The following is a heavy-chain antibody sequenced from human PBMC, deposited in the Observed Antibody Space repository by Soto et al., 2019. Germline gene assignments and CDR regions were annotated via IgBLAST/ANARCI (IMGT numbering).Heavy chain of an antibody. CDR3: ARGGGGYSYGLGYFDY. J-gene: IGHJ4*02. D-gene: IGHD5-18*01. Sequence: QVQLVQSGAEVKKPGASVKVSCKASGYTFTSYAMHWVRQAPGQRLEWMGWINAGNGNTKYSQKFQGRVTITRDTSASTAYMELSSLRYEDTAVYYCARGGGGYSYGLGYFDYWGQGTLVTVSS. CDR1: GYTFTSYA. CDR2: INAGNGNT. V-gene: IGHV1-3*01.